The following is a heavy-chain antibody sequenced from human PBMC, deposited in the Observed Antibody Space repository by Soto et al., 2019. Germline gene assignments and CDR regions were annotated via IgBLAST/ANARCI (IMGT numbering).Heavy chain of an antibody. CDR3: ARQWLDSYYFDY. CDR1: GFTFSSYA. V-gene: IGHV3-64*01. Sequence: EVQLVESGGGLVQPGGSLRLSCAASGFTFSSYAMHWVRQAPGKGLEYVSGISSNGGSTHYANSVKGRFTISRDNSKNTLYLQMGSLRADDMAVYYCARQWLDSYYFDYWGQGTLVTVSS. CDR2: ISSNGGST. J-gene: IGHJ4*02. D-gene: IGHD6-19*01.